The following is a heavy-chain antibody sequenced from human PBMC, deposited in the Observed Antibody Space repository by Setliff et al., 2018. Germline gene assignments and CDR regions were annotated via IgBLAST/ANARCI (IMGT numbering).Heavy chain of an antibody. J-gene: IGHJ4*02. D-gene: IGHD2-21*01. CDR3: ATEKFPGDWGDY. CDR2: ISVYNGKT. V-gene: IGHV1-18*01. Sequence: ASVKVSCKASGYTFTSYGFSWVRQAPGQGLEWMGWISVYNGKTKYEQKFQGRVTMTTDTSTRTAYMEVTSLRSDDTAVYYCATEKFPGDWGDYWGQGTLVTVSS. CDR1: GYTFTSYG.